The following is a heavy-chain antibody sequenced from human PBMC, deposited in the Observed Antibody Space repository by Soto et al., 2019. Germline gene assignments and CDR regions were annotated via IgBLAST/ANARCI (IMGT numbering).Heavy chain of an antibody. V-gene: IGHV3-9*01. CDR3: ANDYSVGVKAAIFDY. D-gene: IGHD2-2*02. CDR2: ISWNSGSI. J-gene: IGHJ4*02. Sequence: GGSLRLSCAASGFTFDDYAMHWVRQAPGKGLEWVSGISWNSGSIGYADSVNGLFTISRDNAKNSLYSQMSSWSAAATALYYCANDYSVGVKAAIFDYWGQRSLVTVSS. CDR1: GFTFDDYA.